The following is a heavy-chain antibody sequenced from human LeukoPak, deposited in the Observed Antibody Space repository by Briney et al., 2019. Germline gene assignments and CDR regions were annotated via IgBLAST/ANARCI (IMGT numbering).Heavy chain of an antibody. CDR3: ARDLRIAARPSNWYFDL. CDR2: IYYSGST. CDR1: GGSISGYY. D-gene: IGHD6-6*01. J-gene: IGHJ2*01. Sequence: SETLSLTCTVSGGSISGYYWSWIRQPPGKGLEWIGYIYYSGSTTYNPSLKSRVTISVDTSKNQFSLKLSSVTAADTAVYYCARDLRIAARPSNWYFDLWGRGTLVTVSS. V-gene: IGHV4-59*01.